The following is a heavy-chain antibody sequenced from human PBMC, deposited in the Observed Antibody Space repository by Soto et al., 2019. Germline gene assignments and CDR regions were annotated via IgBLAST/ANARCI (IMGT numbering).Heavy chain of an antibody. J-gene: IGHJ4*02. CDR3: ARGRKHTSSSGHIFDY. D-gene: IGHD3-22*01. V-gene: IGHV4-34*01. CDR1: GGSFSGYY. Sequence: QVQLQQWGAGLLKPSETLSLTCAVYGGSFSGYYWSWIRQPPGKGLEWIGEINHSGSTNYNPSLKRRVTISVDTSKNQFSLKLSSVTAADTAVYYCARGRKHTSSSGHIFDYWGQGTLVTVSS. CDR2: INHSGST.